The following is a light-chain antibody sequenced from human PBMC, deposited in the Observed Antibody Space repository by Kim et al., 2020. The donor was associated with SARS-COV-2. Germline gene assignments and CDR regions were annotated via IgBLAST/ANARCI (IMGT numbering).Light chain of an antibody. Sequence: HSSTISSAGTSSYVGIYSLVSCYPQYPGKVPTSIIYDDTKRPSGVSNRFSCSKSGNTSSLTISGLHADDEAIYFCCSYAGDATVVFGGGTKVTVL. CDR2: DDT. V-gene: IGLV2-23*01. J-gene: IGLJ2*01. CDR3: CSYAGDATVV. CDR1: SSYVGIYSL.